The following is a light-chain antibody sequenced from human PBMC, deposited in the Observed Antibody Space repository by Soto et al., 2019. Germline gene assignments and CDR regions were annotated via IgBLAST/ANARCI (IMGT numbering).Light chain of an antibody. V-gene: IGLV2-14*01. J-gene: IGLJ3*02. CDR2: EVS. Sequence: QSVLIQPASVSGSPGQSITISCTGTSSDVGGYNSVSWHQQHPGKAPELLIYEVSSRPSGVSNRFSGSKSGNTASLTISGLQAEDEGDYYCSSYTSSTTWVFGGGTKLTVL. CDR1: SSDVGGYNS. CDR3: SSYTSSTTWV.